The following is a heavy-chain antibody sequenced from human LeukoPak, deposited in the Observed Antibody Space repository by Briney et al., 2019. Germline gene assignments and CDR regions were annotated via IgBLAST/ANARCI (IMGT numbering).Heavy chain of an antibody. CDR1: GGSISSYY. D-gene: IGHD6-6*01. Sequence: PSETLSLTCTVSGGSISSYYWSWIRQPPGKGLEWIGYIYYSGSTNYNPSLKSRVTISVDTSKNQFSLKLSSVTAADTAVYYCATPAEKQLSGYAFDIWGQGTMVTVSS. CDR2: IYYSGST. CDR3: ATPAEKQLSGYAFDI. V-gene: IGHV4-59*01. J-gene: IGHJ3*02.